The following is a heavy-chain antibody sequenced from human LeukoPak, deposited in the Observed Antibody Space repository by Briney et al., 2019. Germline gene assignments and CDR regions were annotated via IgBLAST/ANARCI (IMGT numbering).Heavy chain of an antibody. J-gene: IGHJ4*02. CDR1: GFTFSSYA. V-gene: IGHV3-23*01. D-gene: IGHD3-22*01. CDR2: ISGSGGST. Sequence: GGSLRLSCAASGFTFSSYAMSWVRQAPGKGLEWVSAISGSGGSTYYADSVKGRFTISRDNSKNTLYLQMNSLRAEDTAVYYCARHTYYYDSSGYSFLDYWGQGTLVTVSS. CDR3: ARHTYYYDSSGYSFLDY.